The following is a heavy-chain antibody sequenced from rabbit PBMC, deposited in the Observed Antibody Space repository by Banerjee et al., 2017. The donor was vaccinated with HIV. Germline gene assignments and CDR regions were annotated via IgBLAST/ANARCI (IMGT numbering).Heavy chain of an antibody. V-gene: IGHV1S45*01. CDR2: IHVIWGST. CDR3: ARLINWAFKL. J-gene: IGHJ4*01. Sequence: QEQLVESGGGLVTTGASLTLTCKASGFSFSSGYDMCWVRQAPGKGLEWIACIHVIWGSTWYANWAKGRFTISKTSSTTVTLEMTTLTAADTATYFCARLINWAFKLWGQGTLVTVS. CDR1: GFSFSSGYD. D-gene: IGHD4-1*01.